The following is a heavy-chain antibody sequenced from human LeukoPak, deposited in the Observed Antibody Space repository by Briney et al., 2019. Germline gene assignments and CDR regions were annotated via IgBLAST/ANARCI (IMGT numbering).Heavy chain of an antibody. J-gene: IGHJ6*04. CDR3: AELGITMIGGV. CDR1: GLSFSDYY. D-gene: IGHD3-10*02. CDR2: ISSSGSTI. Sequence: GGSLRLSCVASGLSFSDYYMNWVRQAPGKGLEWVPYISSSGSTIYYADSVKGRFTISRDNAKNSLYLQMNSLRAEDTAVYYCAELGITMIGGVWGKGTTVTISS. V-gene: IGHV3-11*04.